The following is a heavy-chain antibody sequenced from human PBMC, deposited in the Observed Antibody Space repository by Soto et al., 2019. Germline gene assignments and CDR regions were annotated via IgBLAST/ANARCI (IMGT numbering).Heavy chain of an antibody. V-gene: IGHV3-49*04. CDR2: IRSKAYGGTT. CDR1: GFTFGDYA. Sequence: EVQLVESGGGLVQPGRSLRLSCTASGFTFGDYAMSWVRQAPGKGLEWVGFIRSKAYGGTTEYAASVKGRFTISRDDSESIAYLQMNSLKTEDTAVYYCTRDSDYGDYKNWGQGTLVTVSS. J-gene: IGHJ4*02. D-gene: IGHD4-17*01. CDR3: TRDSDYGDYKN.